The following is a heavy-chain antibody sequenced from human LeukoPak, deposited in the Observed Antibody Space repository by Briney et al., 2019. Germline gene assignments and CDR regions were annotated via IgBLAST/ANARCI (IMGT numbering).Heavy chain of an antibody. Sequence: SETLSLTCTVSGGSISSGSYYWSWIRQPAGKGLEWIGRIYTSGSTYYNPSLKSQVTISVDRSKNQFSLKLSSVTAADTAVYYCARDSYGSGSWAFDIWGQGTMVTVSS. CDR3: ARDSYGSGSWAFDI. V-gene: IGHV4-61*02. CDR2: IYTSGST. J-gene: IGHJ3*02. D-gene: IGHD3-10*01. CDR1: GGSISSGSYY.